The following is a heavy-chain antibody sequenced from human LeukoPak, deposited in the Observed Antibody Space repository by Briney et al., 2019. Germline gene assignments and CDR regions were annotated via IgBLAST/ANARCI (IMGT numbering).Heavy chain of an antibody. J-gene: IGHJ4*02. CDR1: GFTFSTYA. Sequence: PGRSLRLSCTASGFTFSTYAMHWVRQAPGKGLEWVAVISYDGTNKYYADSVKGRFTLSRDDSRNTVYLQLHNLRVDDTAIYYCARASWVSDADAVCWGQGTLVTVSS. V-gene: IGHV3-30*14. D-gene: IGHD6-19*01. CDR3: ARASWVSDADAVC. CDR2: ISYDGTNK.